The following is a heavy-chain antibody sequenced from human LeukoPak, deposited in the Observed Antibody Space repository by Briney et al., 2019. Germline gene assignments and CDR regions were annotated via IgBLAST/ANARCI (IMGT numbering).Heavy chain of an antibody. V-gene: IGHV4-4*07. CDR2: IYTSGST. CDR3: ARIAAAAGNWFDP. CDR1: GASISSYY. D-gene: IGHD2-2*01. Sequence: SETLSLTCTVSGASISSYYWSWIRQPAGKGLEWLGRIYTSGSTNYNPSLKSRVTMSVDTSKNQFSLKLSSVTAADTAVYYCARIAAAAGNWFDPWGQGTLVTVSS. J-gene: IGHJ5*02.